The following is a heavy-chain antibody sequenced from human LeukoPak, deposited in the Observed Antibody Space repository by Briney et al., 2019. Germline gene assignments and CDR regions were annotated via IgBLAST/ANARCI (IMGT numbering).Heavy chain of an antibody. J-gene: IGHJ4*02. V-gene: IGHV3-48*04. CDR3: ARGGDPDY. CDR2: ISRSSGTI. D-gene: IGHD2-21*02. CDR1: GFTFSSYN. Sequence: GGSLRLSCAASGFTFSSYNLNWVRQAPGKGLEWVSYISRSSGTIYYADSVKGRFTISRDNAKNSLYLQMNSLRAEDTAVYYCARGGDPDYWGQGTLVTVSS.